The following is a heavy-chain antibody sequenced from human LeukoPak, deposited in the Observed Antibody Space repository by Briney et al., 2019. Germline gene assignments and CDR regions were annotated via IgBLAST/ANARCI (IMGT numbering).Heavy chain of an antibody. CDR2: ISYDGSNK. Sequence: PGGSLRLSCAASGFTFSSYAMHWVRQAPGKGLEWVAVISYDGSNKYYADSVKGRFTISRDNSKNTLYLQMNSLRAEDTAVYYCARDYYDSSGYYSDAFDIWGRGTMVTVSS. CDR3: ARDYYDSSGYYSDAFDI. CDR1: GFTFSSYA. D-gene: IGHD3-22*01. J-gene: IGHJ3*02. V-gene: IGHV3-30-3*01.